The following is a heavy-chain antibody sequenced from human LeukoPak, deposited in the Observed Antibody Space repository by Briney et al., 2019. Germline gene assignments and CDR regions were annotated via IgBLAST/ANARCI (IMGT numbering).Heavy chain of an antibody. J-gene: IGHJ4*02. V-gene: IGHV1-69*05. CDR1: GYTFISYD. D-gene: IGHD6-13*01. CDR2: IIPIFGTA. CDR3: AFSSSWHSY. Sequence: SVKVSCKASGYTFISYDINWVRQATGQGLEWMGGIIPIFGTANYAQKFQGRVTITTDESTSTAYMELSSLRSEDTAVYYCAFSSSWHSYWGQGTLVTVSS.